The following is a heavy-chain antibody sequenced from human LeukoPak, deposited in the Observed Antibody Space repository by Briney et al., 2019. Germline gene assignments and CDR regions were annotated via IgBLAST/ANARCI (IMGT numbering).Heavy chain of an antibody. D-gene: IGHD4-17*01. CDR1: GGSISSNY. CDR2: IYYCGST. V-gene: IGHV4-59*08. CDR3: ARHVVTVTTSIWFDP. J-gene: IGHJ5*02. Sequence: PSETLSRTSSVSGGSISSNYCSCFLQPPAKELQWIGSIYYCGSTNYNPSLKSRVTISVDTSKNQFSLKLSSVTAADTAVYYCARHVVTVTTSIWFDPWGQGTLVTVS.